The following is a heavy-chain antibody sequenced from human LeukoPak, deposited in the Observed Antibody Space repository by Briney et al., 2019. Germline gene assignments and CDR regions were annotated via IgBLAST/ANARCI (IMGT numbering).Heavy chain of an antibody. CDR2: ISFSGANS. CDR3: ARDMELST. Sequence: PGGSLRLSCAASGFTFSSYSMNWVRQAPGKGLEWVSLISFSGANSYYPDSVKGRFSVSGDNSKDTLYLQLSGLRADDTAIYYCARDMELSTWGPGTMVTVSS. CDR1: GFTFSSYS. J-gene: IGHJ3*01. V-gene: IGHV3-23*01. D-gene: IGHD3-16*02.